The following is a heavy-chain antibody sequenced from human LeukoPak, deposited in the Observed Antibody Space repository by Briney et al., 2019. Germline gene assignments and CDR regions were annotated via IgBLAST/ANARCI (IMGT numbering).Heavy chain of an antibody. CDR1: GFTFSSYS. CDR2: ISSSSSTI. J-gene: IGHJ4*02. Sequence: PGGSLRLSCAASGFTFSSYSMNWVRQAPGKGLEWVSYISSSSSTIYYADSVKGRFTISRDNAKNSLYLQMNSLRAEDTAVYYCARIGGQHLVKVQKWGQGTLVTVSS. CDR3: ARIGGQHLVKVQK. D-gene: IGHD6-13*01. V-gene: IGHV3-48*01.